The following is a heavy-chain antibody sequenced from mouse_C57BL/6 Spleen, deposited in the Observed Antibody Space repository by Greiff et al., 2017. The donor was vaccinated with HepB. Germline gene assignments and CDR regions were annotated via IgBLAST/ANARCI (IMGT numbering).Heavy chain of an antibody. D-gene: IGHD2-3*01. CDR1: GYTFASYW. CDR2: IHPNSGST. J-gene: IGHJ4*01. V-gene: IGHV1-64*01. Sequence: QVQLQQSGAELVKPGASVKLSCKASGYTFASYWMHWVKQRPGQGLEWIGMIHPNSGSTNYNEKFKSKATLTVDKSSSTAYMQLSSLTSEDSAVYYCATIYDGYYAMDYWGQGTSVTVSS. CDR3: ATIYDGYYAMDY.